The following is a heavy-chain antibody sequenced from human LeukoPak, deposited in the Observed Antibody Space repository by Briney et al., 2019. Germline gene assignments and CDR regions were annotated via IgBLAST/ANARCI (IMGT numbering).Heavy chain of an antibody. D-gene: IGHD3-22*01. CDR2: INPNSGGT. Sequence: ASVKVSCKASGYTFTGYYMHWVRQAPGQGLEWMGRINPNSGGTNYAQKFQGRVTMTRDTSISTAYMELSRLRSDDTAVYYCARTTGETYYDSNGYDAFDIWGQGTMVTVSS. V-gene: IGHV1-2*06. CDR1: GYTFTGYY. CDR3: ARTTGETYYDSNGYDAFDI. J-gene: IGHJ3*02.